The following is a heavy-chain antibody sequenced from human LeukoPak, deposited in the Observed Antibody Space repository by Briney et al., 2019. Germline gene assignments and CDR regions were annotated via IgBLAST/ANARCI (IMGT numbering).Heavy chain of an antibody. D-gene: IGHD2-21*02. J-gene: IGHJ3*02. Sequence: GGSLRLSCAASGFTFSSYAMSWVRQAPGKGLEWVSSISSSSSYIYYADSVKGRFTISRDNAKNSLYLQMNSLGAEDTAVYYCASIVVVTATPGAFDIWGQGTMVTVSS. CDR1: GFTFSSYA. CDR2: ISSSSSYI. CDR3: ASIVVVTATPGAFDI. V-gene: IGHV3-21*01.